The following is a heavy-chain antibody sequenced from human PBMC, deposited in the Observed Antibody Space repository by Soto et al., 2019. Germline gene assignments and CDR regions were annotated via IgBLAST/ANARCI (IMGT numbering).Heavy chain of an antibody. CDR2: IHSGGGT. V-gene: IGHV3-53*01. CDR1: GFTVSSSY. D-gene: IGHD3-16*02. J-gene: IGHJ3*02. Sequence: GGSLRLSCAASGFTVSSSYMNWVRQAPGKGLEWVSIIHSGGGTHYADSVKGRFTISRDNSKNTLYLQMNSLRAEDTAVYYCARSSGGSYHSHAFDIWGQGTVVTVSS. CDR3: ARSSGGSYHSHAFDI.